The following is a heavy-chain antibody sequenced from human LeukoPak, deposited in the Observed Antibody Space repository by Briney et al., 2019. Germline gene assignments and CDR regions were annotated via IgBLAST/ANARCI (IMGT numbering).Heavy chain of an antibody. J-gene: IGHJ4*02. D-gene: IGHD3-22*01. Sequence: ASVKVSCKASGYTFTSYDINWVRQATGQGLEWMGWMNPNSGNTGYAQKFQGRVTMTRNTSISTAYMELSSLRAEDTAVYYCAREEKYYYDSSGYLSLPSYYFDYWGQGTLVTVSS. V-gene: IGHV1-8*01. CDR3: AREEKYYYDSSGYLSLPSYYFDY. CDR2: MNPNSGNT. CDR1: GYTFTSYD.